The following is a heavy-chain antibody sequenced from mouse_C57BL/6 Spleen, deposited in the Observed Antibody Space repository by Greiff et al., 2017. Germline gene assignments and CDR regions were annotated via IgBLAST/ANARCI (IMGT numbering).Heavy chain of an antibody. CDR2: IDPSDSYT. CDR1: GYTFTSYW. D-gene: IGHD1-1*01. J-gene: IGHJ2*01. CDR3: MGALYYYGDY. V-gene: IGHV1-69*01. Sequence: QVQLQQPGAELVMPGASVKLSCKASGYTFTSYWMHWVKQRPGQGLEWIGEIDPSDSYTNYNQKFKGKSTLTVDKSSSTAYMQLSSLTSEDSAVYYCMGALYYYGDYWGQGTTLTVSS.